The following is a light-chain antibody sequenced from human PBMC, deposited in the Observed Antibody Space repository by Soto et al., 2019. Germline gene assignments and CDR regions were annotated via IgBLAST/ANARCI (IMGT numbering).Light chain of an antibody. CDR2: DAY. J-gene: IGKJ3*01. Sequence: DIQMTQSPPSLSASVGDRVTITCQASHDISNSFTWYQDKPGQAPKLVIYDAYNLETGVPSTFSGNGYGTDFTLTISSLQPEDFATYYCQKSDHLPLFGPGTKVDMK. V-gene: IGKV1-33*01. CDR1: HDISNS. CDR3: QKSDHLPL.